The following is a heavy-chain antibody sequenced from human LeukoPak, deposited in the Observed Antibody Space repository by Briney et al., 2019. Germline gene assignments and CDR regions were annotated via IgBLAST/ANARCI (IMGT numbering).Heavy chain of an antibody. CDR3: ARGSLGIQLWGDGDYFDY. D-gene: IGHD5-18*01. Sequence: PGGSLRLSCAASGFTFSRYGMQWVRQAPGKGVEWVAVIWYEGSNKYYADSVKGRFNISRDNSKNTLYLQMNSLRAEDTAVYYCARGSLGIQLWGDGDYFDYWGQGTLVTVSS. CDR1: GFTFSRYG. CDR2: IWYEGSNK. J-gene: IGHJ4*02. V-gene: IGHV3-33*01.